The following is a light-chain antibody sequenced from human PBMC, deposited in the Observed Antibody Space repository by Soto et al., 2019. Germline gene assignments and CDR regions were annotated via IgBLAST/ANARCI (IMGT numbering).Light chain of an antibody. CDR3: ATGHDSFYV. CDR2: EVD. J-gene: IGLJ1*01. V-gene: IGLV2-8*01. CDR1: SSDIGTYDY. Sequence: QSVLAQPPSASGSLGHSVTISCIGTSSDIGTYDYVSWYQQHPGRAPKLIIFEVDKRPSGVPDRFSGSKSGTSASLAISGLQSEDEADYYCATGHDSFYVFGTGTKVTVL.